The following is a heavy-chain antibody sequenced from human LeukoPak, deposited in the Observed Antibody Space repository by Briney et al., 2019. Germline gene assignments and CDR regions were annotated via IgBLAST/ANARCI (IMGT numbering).Heavy chain of an antibody. D-gene: IGHD2-15*01. V-gene: IGHV3-23*01. CDR1: GFTFSDFA. CDR2: ISGSAGAT. CDR3: TRDIVYLQLEY. Sequence: GGSLRLSCAPSGFTFSDFAMSWVRQAPGKGLESVAAISGSAGATHYADSVKGRFTISRDNSKNTLYLHMSSLRVEDTATYYCTRDIVYLQLEYWGQGALVSVSS. J-gene: IGHJ4*02.